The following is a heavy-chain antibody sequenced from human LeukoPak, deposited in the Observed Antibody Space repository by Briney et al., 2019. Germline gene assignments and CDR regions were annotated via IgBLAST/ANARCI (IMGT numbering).Heavy chain of an antibody. D-gene: IGHD3-9*01. CDR1: GYTFTSYG. CDR2: ISAYNGNT. Sequence: ASVKVSCKASGYTFTSYGISWVRQAPGQGLEWMGWISAYNGNTNYAQKLQGRVTMTTDTSTSTAYMELRSLRSEDTAVYYCAREDYDILTGYSSRFDYWGQGTLVTVSS. CDR3: AREDYDILTGYSSRFDY. J-gene: IGHJ4*02. V-gene: IGHV1-18*01.